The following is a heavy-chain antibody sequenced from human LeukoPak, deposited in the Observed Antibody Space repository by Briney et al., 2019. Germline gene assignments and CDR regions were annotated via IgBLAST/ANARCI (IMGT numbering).Heavy chain of an antibody. V-gene: IGHV1-46*01. CDR1: GYTFTSYY. CDR2: INPSGGST. CDR3: ARDRFGFESWYSVDNAFDI. J-gene: IGHJ3*02. Sequence: ASVKVSCKASGYTFTSYYMHWVRQAPGQGLEWMGIINPSGGSTSYAQEFQGRVTITRDTSASTAYMELSSLRSEDTAVYYCARDRFGFESWYSVDNAFDIWGQGTMVTVSS. D-gene: IGHD6-13*01.